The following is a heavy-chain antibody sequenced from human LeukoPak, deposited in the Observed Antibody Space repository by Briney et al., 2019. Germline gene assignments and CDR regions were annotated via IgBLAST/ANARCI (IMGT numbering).Heavy chain of an antibody. Sequence: GGSLRLSCAASGFTFSSYAMSWVRQAPGKRLEWVSAISADASSTYYADSVQGRFTISRYSSKNTLYLQMNSLRAEDTAVYYCARGAYGDYDYWGQGTLVTVSS. J-gene: IGHJ4*02. CDR1: GFTFSSYA. D-gene: IGHD4-17*01. CDR3: ARGAYGDYDY. V-gene: IGHV3-23*01. CDR2: ISADASST.